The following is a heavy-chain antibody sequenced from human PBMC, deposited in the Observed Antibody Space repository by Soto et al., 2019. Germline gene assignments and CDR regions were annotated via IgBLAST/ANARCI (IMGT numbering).Heavy chain of an antibody. V-gene: IGHV1-69*02. Sequence: QVQLVQSGAEVKKPGSSVKVSCKASGGTFSSYTISWVRQAPGQGLEWMGRIIPILGIANYAQKFQGRVTITADKSTSTAYMELSSLRSEDTAVYYCARASLPIVVPAAMGVDNWFDPWGQGTLVTVSS. D-gene: IGHD2-2*01. CDR1: GGTFSSYT. CDR3: ARASLPIVVPAAMGVDNWFDP. CDR2: IIPILGIA. J-gene: IGHJ5*02.